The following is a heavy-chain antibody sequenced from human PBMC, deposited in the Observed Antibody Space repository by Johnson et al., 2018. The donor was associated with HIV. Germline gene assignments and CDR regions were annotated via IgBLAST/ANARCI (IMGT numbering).Heavy chain of an antibody. D-gene: IGHD3-10*01. J-gene: IGHJ3*02. V-gene: IGHV3-11*01. CDR3: AKLRYSGANAFDI. CDR2: ISSSGSTI. Sequence: QVQLVESGGGVVQPGRSLRLSCAASGFTFSDFYMSYIRQAPGKGLEWVSYISSSGSTIYYADSVKGRFTISRDNAKNSLYLQMNSLRVADTALYYCAKLRYSGANAFDIWGQGTMVTVSS. CDR1: GFTFSDFY.